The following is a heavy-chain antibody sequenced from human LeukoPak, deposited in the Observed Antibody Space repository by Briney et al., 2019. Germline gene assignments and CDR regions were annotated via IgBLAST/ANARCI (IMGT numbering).Heavy chain of an antibody. Sequence: PSETLSLTCSVSGGSINGGSYYWSWIRQPAGKGLEWIGRIYTSGSTNYNPSLKSRVTMSVDTSKNQFSLKLSSVTAADTAVYFCARDSWSSVSSGPDYWGQGTPVAVSS. CDR2: IYTSGST. J-gene: IGHJ4*02. CDR1: GGSINGGSYY. V-gene: IGHV4-61*02. CDR3: ARDSWSSVSSGPDY.